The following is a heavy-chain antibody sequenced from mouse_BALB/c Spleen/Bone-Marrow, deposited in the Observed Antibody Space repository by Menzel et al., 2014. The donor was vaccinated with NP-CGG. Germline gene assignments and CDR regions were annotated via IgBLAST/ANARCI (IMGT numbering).Heavy chain of an antibody. Sequence: EVQLVESGTVLARPGASVKMSCKASGYTFTSYWMHWVKQRPGQGLEWIGAIYPGNSDTSYNQKFKGKAKLTAVTSTSTAYMELSSLTNEDSAVYYCTGYVRRYYYAMDYWGQGTSVTFSS. CDR1: GYTFTSYW. CDR3: TGYVRRYYYAMDY. CDR2: IYPGNSDT. V-gene: IGHV1-5*01. J-gene: IGHJ4*01. D-gene: IGHD2-14*01.